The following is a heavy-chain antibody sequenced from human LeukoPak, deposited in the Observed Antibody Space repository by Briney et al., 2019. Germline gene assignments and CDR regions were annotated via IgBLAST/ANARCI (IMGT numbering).Heavy chain of an antibody. V-gene: IGHV4-61*02. CDR1: GGSISGGSYF. D-gene: IGHD3-16*01. CDR3: ARDEDYYDVGGHPYGAFDI. J-gene: IGHJ3*02. Sequence: SETLSLTCTVSGGSISGGSYFWSWIRQPAGKGLEWIGRIYTSGSTNYNPSLKSRVTISVDTSKNQFSLKLSSVTAADTAVYYCARDEDYYDVGGHPYGAFDIWGQGTMVTVFS. CDR2: IYTSGST.